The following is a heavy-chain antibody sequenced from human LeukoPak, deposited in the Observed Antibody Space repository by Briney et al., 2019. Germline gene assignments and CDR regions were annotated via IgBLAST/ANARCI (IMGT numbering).Heavy chain of an antibody. D-gene: IGHD5/OR15-5a*01. Sequence: PSETLSLTCTVSGGSISSSSYYWGWIRQPPGKGLEWIGSIYYSGSTYYNPSLKSRVTISVDTSKNQFSLKLSSVTAADTAVYYCARVSRRGPFDYWGQGTLVTVSS. V-gene: IGHV4-39*07. CDR1: GGSISSSSYY. CDR3: ARVSRRGPFDY. J-gene: IGHJ4*02. CDR2: IYYSGST.